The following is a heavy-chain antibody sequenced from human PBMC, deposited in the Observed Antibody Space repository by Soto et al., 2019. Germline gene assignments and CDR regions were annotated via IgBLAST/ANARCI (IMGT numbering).Heavy chain of an antibody. CDR1: GGSFSGYY. J-gene: IGHJ4*02. Sequence: QVQLQQWGAGLLKPSETLSLTCAVYGGSFSGYYWSWIRQPPGKGLEWIGEINHSGSTNYNPSLKSRVTISVDTSKNQFSLKLSSVTAADTAVYYCARGQGYSGYGRWGQGTLVTVSS. D-gene: IGHD5-12*01. V-gene: IGHV4-34*01. CDR2: INHSGST. CDR3: ARGQGYSGYGR.